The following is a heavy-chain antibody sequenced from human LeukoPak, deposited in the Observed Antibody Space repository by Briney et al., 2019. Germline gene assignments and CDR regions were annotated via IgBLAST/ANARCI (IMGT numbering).Heavy chain of an antibody. CDR1: GFTFSGYG. D-gene: IGHD4-17*01. CDR3: AREETTFDY. V-gene: IGHV3-48*01. Sequence: GGSLRLSRAASGFTFSGYGMSWVRQAPGKGLEWVSYISSSSSTITYADSVKGRFTISRDNAKNSLYLQMNSLRAEDTAVYYCAREETTFDYWGQGTLVTVSS. J-gene: IGHJ4*02. CDR2: ISSSSSTI.